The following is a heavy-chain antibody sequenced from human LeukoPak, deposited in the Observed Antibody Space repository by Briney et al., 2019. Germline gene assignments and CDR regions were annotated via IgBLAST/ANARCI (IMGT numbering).Heavy chain of an antibody. CDR3: ANLLERLGY. CDR2: ISGSGGST. V-gene: IGHV3-23*01. CDR1: GFTFSSYS. J-gene: IGHJ4*02. D-gene: IGHD1-1*01. Sequence: GGSLRLSCAASGFTFSSYSMNWVRQAPGKGLEWVSAISGSGGSTYYADSVKGRFTISRDNSKNTLYLQMNSLRAEDTAVYYCANLLERLGYWGQGTLVTVSS.